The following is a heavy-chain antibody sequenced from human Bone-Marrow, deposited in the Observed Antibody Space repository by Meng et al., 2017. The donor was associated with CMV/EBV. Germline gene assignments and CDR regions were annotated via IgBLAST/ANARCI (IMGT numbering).Heavy chain of an antibody. J-gene: IGHJ6*02. CDR1: GYTFTSYD. CDR2: MNPNSGNT. Sequence: ASVKVSCKASGYTFTSYDINWVRQPTGQGLEWMGWMNPNSGNTGYAQKFQGRVTMTRNTSISTAYMELSSLRSEDTAVYYCPRGHNLNYYYYYGMRVWGQGTMVTVSS. D-gene: IGHD1-20*01. CDR3: PRGHNLNYYYYYGMRV. V-gene: IGHV1-8*01.